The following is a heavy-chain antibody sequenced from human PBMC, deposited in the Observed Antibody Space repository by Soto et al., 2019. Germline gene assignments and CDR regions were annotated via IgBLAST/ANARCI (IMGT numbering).Heavy chain of an antibody. CDR2: MYYSGYS. V-gene: IGHV4-30-2*01. CDR1: GDSISSGAYS. Sequence: QLQLQESGSRLVEPSRTLSLTCAISGDSISSGAYSWTWVRQPPGKRLEWIGFMYYSGYSTYNPSLKNRVTMSVDKSKNQFSLNLISVTAADTAVYFCAGGQLERVLQYWGQGSLVTVSS. CDR3: AGGQLERVLQY. J-gene: IGHJ4*02. D-gene: IGHD1-1*01.